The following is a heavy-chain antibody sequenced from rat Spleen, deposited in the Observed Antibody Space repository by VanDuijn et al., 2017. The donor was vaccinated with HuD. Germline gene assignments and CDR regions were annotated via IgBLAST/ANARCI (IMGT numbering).Heavy chain of an antibody. Sequence: QVQLKESGPGLVQPSQTLSLTCTVSGFSLTSNSVHWVRQPPGKGLEWMGGIWGDGSTDYNSALKSRLSISRDTSKSQVFLKMNSLQTDDTAIYYCTRSPYNNYVMDAWGQRASVTVSS. CDR1: GFSLTSNS. CDR3: TRSPYNNYVMDA. D-gene: IGHD1-10*01. J-gene: IGHJ4*01. V-gene: IGHV2-1*01. CDR2: IWGDGST.